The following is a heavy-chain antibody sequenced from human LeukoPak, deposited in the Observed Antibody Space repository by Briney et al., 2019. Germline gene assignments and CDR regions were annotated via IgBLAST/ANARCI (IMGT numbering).Heavy chain of an antibody. CDR3: AKDIEYSSGWYYFDY. CDR2: IWYDGSNK. V-gene: IGHV3-33*03. D-gene: IGHD6-19*01. J-gene: IGHJ4*02. Sequence: PGGSLRLSCAASGFTFSSYGMHWVRQAPGKGLEWVAVIWYDGSNKYYADSVKGRFTISRDNRKNSLYLQMNSLRTEDTALYYCAKDIEYSSGWYYFDYWGQGTLVTVSS. CDR1: GFTFSSYG.